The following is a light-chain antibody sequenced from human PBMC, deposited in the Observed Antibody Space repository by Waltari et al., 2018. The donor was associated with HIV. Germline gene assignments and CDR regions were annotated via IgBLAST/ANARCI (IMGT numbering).Light chain of an antibody. CDR2: GNI. Sequence: QPVLTQPPSVSGAPGLGVTVFCPGLASNLPAGYHIHLYQQLPGTAPKLLIYGNINRPAGVPDRFSASKSGTSASLASTGLQPEDEADYYCQSYDSSLSAWVFGGGTKLTVL. CDR3: QSYDSSLSAWV. V-gene: IGLV1-40*01. CDR1: ASNLPAGYH. J-gene: IGLJ3*02.